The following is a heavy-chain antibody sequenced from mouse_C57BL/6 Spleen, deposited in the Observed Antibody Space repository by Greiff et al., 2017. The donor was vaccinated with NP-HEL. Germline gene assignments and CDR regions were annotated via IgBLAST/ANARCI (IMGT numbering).Heavy chain of an antibody. CDR3: AREGGIY. Sequence: EVQLQQSGPELVKPGASVKISCKASGYTFTDYYMNWVKQSHGKSLEWIGDINPNNGGTSYNQKFKGKATLTVDKSSSTAYMELRSLTSEDSAVYYCAREGGIYWGQGTTLTVSS. J-gene: IGHJ2*01. CDR1: GYTFTDYY. CDR2: INPNNGGT. V-gene: IGHV1-26*01.